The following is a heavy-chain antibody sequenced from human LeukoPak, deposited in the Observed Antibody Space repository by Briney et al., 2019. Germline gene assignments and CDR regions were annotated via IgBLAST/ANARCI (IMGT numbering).Heavy chain of an antibody. D-gene: IGHD3-22*01. CDR3: AKEEVISGNHGVYFDY. CDR2: IRYDGNSN. V-gene: IGHV3-30*02. J-gene: IGHJ4*02. CDR1: GVTFRSYG. Sequence: GGSRRLSCAASGVTFRSYGMHWVRQAPGKGLEWVAFIRYDGNSNYYADSVKGRFTISRDNSRSTLYLQMNSLRAEDTAVYYCAKEEVISGNHGVYFDYWGQGTLVTVSS.